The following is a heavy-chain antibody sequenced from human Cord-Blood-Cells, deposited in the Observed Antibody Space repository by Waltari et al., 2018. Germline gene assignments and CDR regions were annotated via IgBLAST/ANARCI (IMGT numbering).Heavy chain of an antibody. CDR1: GGSFRGYY. Sequence: QVQLQQWGAGLLKPSETLSLTCAVYGGSFRGYYWSWIRQPPGKGREWIGEINHSGSTNYNPSLKSRVTISVDTSKNQFSLKLSSVTAADTAVYYCARRGIAAAGTVPDYYYYMDVWGKGTTVTVSS. V-gene: IGHV4-34*01. CDR3: ARRGIAAAGTVPDYYYYMDV. D-gene: IGHD6-13*01. CDR2: INHSGST. J-gene: IGHJ6*03.